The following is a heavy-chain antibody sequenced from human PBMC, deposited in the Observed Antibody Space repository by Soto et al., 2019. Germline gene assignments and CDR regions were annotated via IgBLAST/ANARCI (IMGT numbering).Heavy chain of an antibody. J-gene: IGHJ4*02. CDR3: ARGGGSFSSGWYYDY. D-gene: IGHD6-19*01. CDR2: IYYSGSI. Sequence: QVQLQESGPGLVKPSETLSLTCTVSGVSITYSYWNWVRQPPGKGLEWIGFIYYSGSIKYNPSLEGRVTRSVDTAKNQPPLKLTPVTATDTAVYYCARGGGSFSSGWYYDYWGQGTLVTVSS. CDR1: GVSITYSY. V-gene: IGHV4-59*08.